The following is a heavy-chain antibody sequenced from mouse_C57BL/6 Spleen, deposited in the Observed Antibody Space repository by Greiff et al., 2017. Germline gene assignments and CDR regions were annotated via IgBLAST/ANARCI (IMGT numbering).Heavy chain of an antibody. CDR1: GFTFTDYY. CDR2: IRNKANGYTT. V-gene: IGHV7-3*01. Sequence: EVQGVESGGGLVQPGGSLSLSCAASGFTFTDYYMSWVRQPPGKALEWLGFIRNKANGYTTEYSASVKGRFTISRDNSQSILYLQMNALRAEDSATYYCARSPANWVFFDYWGQGTTLTVSS. CDR3: ARSPANWVFFDY. D-gene: IGHD4-1*01. J-gene: IGHJ2*01.